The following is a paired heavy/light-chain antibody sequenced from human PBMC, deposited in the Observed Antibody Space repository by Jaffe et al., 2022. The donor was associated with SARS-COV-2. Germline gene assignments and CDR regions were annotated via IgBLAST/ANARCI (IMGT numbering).Light chain of an antibody. J-gene: IGKJ5*01. V-gene: IGKV2-28*01. CDR3: MQALQTLFT. CDR1: QSLLHSNGYNY. Sequence: DIVMTQSPLSLPVTPGEPASISCRSSQSLLHSNGYNYLDWYLQKPGQSPQLLIYLGSNRASGVPDRFSGSGSGTDFTLKISRVEAEDVGVYYCMQALQTLFTFGQGTRLEIK. CDR2: LGS.
Heavy chain of an antibody. V-gene: IGHV3-23*01. CDR3: AKAEDLYYDFWSGYVGMDV. CDR2: ISGSGGST. CDR1: GFTFSSYA. Sequence: EVQLLESGGGLVQPGGSLRLSCAASGFTFSSYAMSWVRQAPGKGLEWVSAISGSGGSTYYADSVKGRFTISRDNSKNTLYLQMNSLRAEDTAVYYCAKAEDLYYDFWSGYVGMDVWGQGTTVTVSS. D-gene: IGHD3-3*01. J-gene: IGHJ6*02.